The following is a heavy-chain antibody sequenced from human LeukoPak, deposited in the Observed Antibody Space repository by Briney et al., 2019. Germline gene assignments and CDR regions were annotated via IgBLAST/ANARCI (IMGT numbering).Heavy chain of an antibody. CDR3: ARGRAFSGYDWGALPYYFDY. V-gene: IGHV3-21*01. D-gene: IGHD5-12*01. J-gene: IGHJ4*02. Sequence: GGSLRLSCAASGFTFSSYSMNWVRQAPGKGLEWVSSISSSSSYIYYADSGKGRFTISRDNAKNSLYLQMNSLRAEDTAVYYCARGRAFSGYDWGALPYYFDYWGQGTLVTVSS. CDR2: ISSSSSYI. CDR1: GFTFSSYS.